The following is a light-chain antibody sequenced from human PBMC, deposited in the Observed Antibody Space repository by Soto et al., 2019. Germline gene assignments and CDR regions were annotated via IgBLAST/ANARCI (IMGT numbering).Light chain of an antibody. J-gene: IGLJ3*02. CDR1: SSNIGSYS. CDR3: ATWDDSLRGWV. V-gene: IGLV1-47*01. CDR2: THN. Sequence: QSVLTQPPSASGTPGQRVTISCSGSSSNIGSYSVYWYQHLPGTAPKILIYTHNQRPSGVPDRFSGSKSGTSASLAISGLRSEDEADYYCATWDDSLRGWVFGGGTKLTVL.